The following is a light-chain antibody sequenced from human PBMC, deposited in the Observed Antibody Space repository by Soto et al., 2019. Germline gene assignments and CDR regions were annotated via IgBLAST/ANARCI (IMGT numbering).Light chain of an antibody. J-gene: IGKJ1*01. CDR3: QQYNNWPQT. Sequence: EVVMTQSPATLSVSPGERATLSCRASQSVVTNFAWYQQKPGQPPRLLIHGASIRASGVPARISGSGSGTECTLTISNLQSEDYAVYYCQQYNNWPQTFGQGTQVEIK. CDR1: QSVVTN. V-gene: IGKV3-15*01. CDR2: GAS.